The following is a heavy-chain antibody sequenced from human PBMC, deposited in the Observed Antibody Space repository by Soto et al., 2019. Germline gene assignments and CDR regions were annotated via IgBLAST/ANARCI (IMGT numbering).Heavy chain of an antibody. J-gene: IGHJ4*02. Sequence: VSVKVSCKASGYSFSTYGISWGRQAPGQGLEWMGWISAYSGNTNSAQKYQGRVTMTTDTSTSTAYMELRSLRSDDTAVYYCAREGYYDVLTGPDYWGQGTLVTVS. CDR1: GYSFSTYG. V-gene: IGHV1-18*01. CDR3: AREGYYDVLTGPDY. D-gene: IGHD3-9*01. CDR2: ISAYSGNT.